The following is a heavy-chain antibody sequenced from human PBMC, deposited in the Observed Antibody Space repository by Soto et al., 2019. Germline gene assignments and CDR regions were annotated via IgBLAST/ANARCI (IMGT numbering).Heavy chain of an antibody. D-gene: IGHD2-2*01. Sequence: PGGSLRLSCAASGFTFSSYDMHWVRQATRKGLEWVSAIGTAGDTYYPGSVKGRFTISRENAKNSLYLQMNSLRAGDTAVYYCARAPRDCSSTSCYESYHYYDMDVWGKGTTVNVAS. V-gene: IGHV3-13*01. J-gene: IGHJ6*03. CDR1: GFTFSSYD. CDR2: IGTAGDT. CDR3: ARAPRDCSSTSCYESYHYYDMDV.